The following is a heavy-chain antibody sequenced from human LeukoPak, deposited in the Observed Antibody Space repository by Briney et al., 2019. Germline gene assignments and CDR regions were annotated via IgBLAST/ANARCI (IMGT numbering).Heavy chain of an antibody. CDR1: GFTFGNYA. V-gene: IGHV3-23*01. D-gene: IGHD2-21*02. CDR2: ISGSGGSP. J-gene: IGHJ6*02. Sequence: GGSLRLSCAASGFTFGNYAMTWVRQAPGEGLEWVSSISGSGGSPIYADSVKGRFTISRDNSKNTLYLQMNSLRAEDTAVYYCARDGGDCCYYGMDVWGQGTTVTVSS. CDR3: ARDGGDCCYYGMDV.